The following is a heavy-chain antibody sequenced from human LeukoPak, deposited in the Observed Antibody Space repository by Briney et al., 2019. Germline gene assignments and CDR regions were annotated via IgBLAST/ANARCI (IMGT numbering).Heavy chain of an antibody. D-gene: IGHD2-2*01. J-gene: IGHJ5*02. V-gene: IGHV4-38-2*02. Sequence: NPSETLSLTCTVSGDSMSTGYYWGWIRQPPGKGLEWIGSIYHSGSTYYNPSLKSRVTISVDTSKNQFSLKLSSVTAADTAVYYCARLRYCSSTSCPGGWFDPWGQGTLVTVSS. CDR3: ARLRYCSSTSCPGGWFDP. CDR2: IYHSGST. CDR1: GDSMSTGYY.